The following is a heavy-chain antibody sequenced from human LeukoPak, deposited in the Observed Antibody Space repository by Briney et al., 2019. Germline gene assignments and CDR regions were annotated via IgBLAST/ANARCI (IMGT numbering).Heavy chain of an antibody. J-gene: IGHJ4*02. Sequence: PGGSLTLSCATSGFTFRMYDMNWVREAPGGGLKWVSGITGSGGGTYYADSVKGRFTISRDNSKSTLFLQMDSLRAEDTAVYYCASLGGLSYWGQGTLVTVSS. V-gene: IGHV3-23*01. D-gene: IGHD3-16*01. CDR3: ASLGGLSY. CDR1: GFTFRMYD. CDR2: ITGSGGGT.